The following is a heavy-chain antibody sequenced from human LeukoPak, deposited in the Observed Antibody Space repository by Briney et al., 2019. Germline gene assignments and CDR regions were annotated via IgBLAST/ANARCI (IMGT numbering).Heavy chain of an antibody. CDR2: IIPIFGTA. Sequence: ASVKVSCKASGYTFTSYYMHWVRQAPGQGLEWMGGIIPIFGTANYAQKFQGRVTITADESTSTAYMELSSLRSEDTAVYYCARDVILSYGMDVWGQGTTVTVSS. D-gene: IGHD3-10*01. J-gene: IGHJ6*02. V-gene: IGHV1-69*13. CDR1: GYTFTSYY. CDR3: ARDVILSYGMDV.